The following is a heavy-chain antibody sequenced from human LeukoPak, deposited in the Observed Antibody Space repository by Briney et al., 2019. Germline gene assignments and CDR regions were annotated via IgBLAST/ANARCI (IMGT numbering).Heavy chain of an antibody. Sequence: SETLSLTCAVCGGSFSGYYWSWIRQPPGKGLQWIGEINHSGSTNYNPSLKSRVTISVDTSKNQFSLKLSSVTAADTAVYYCARGRYYDFWSGPIYMDVWGKGTTVTVSS. V-gene: IGHV4-34*01. CDR2: INHSGST. CDR3: ARGRYYDFWSGPIYMDV. D-gene: IGHD3-3*01. J-gene: IGHJ6*03. CDR1: GGSFSGYY.